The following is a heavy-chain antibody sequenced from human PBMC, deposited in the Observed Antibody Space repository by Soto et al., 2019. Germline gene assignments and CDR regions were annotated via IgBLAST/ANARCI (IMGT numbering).Heavy chain of an antibody. CDR2: ISYDGSNK. V-gene: IGHV3-30-3*01. J-gene: IGHJ6*02. CDR1: GFTFSSYA. D-gene: IGHD5-12*01. CDR3: ARQRWLQLSYYYGMDV. Sequence: GGSLRLSCAASGFTFSSYAMHWVRQAPGKGLEWVAVISYDGSNKHYADSVKGRFTISRDNSKNTLYLQMNSLRAEDTAVYYCARQRWLQLSYYYGMDVWGQGTTVTVSS.